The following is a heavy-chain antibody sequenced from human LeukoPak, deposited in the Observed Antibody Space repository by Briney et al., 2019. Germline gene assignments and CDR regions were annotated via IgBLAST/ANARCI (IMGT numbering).Heavy chain of an antibody. CDR1: GYSISSGYY. Sequence: PSETLSLTCAVSGYSISSGYYWGWIRQPPGKGLVWIGSVYHSGSTYYNPSLKSRVTISVDTSKNQFSLKLSSVSAADTAVYYCARHGNYYDTSQSDPWGQGTLVTVSS. D-gene: IGHD3-22*01. CDR2: VYHSGST. CDR3: ARHGNYYDTSQSDP. V-gene: IGHV4-38-2*01. J-gene: IGHJ5*02.